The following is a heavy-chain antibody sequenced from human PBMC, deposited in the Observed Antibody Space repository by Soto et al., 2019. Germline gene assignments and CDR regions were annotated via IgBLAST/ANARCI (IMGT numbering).Heavy chain of an antibody. V-gene: IGHV1-18*01. CDR2: ISAYNGNR. CDR1: GYTFTSYG. Sequence: QVQLVQSGAEVKKPGASVKVSCKASGYTFTSYGITWVRQAPGQRLEWMGWISAYNGNRNYAQKLQGRVTMTTDTATSTADMELRSLRSDDTAVYYCARDSPPVDYWGQGTLVTVSS. CDR3: ARDSPPVDY. J-gene: IGHJ4*02.